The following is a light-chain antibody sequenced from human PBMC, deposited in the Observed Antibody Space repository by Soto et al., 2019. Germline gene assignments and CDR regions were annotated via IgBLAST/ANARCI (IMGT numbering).Light chain of an antibody. CDR2: DAS. CDR1: QSVSSY. CDR3: QQRSNWPPIT. Sequence: PGERATLSSRASQSVSSYLAWYQQKPGQAPRLLIYDASNRATGIPARFSGSGSGTDFTLTISSLEPEDFAVYYCQQRSNWPPITFGQGTRLEIK. J-gene: IGKJ5*01. V-gene: IGKV3-11*01.